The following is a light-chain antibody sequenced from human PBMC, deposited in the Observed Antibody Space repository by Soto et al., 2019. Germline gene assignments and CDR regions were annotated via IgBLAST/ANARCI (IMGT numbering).Light chain of an antibody. Sequence: QSVLTQPASVSGSPGQSITISCTGTSSDVGGYDYVSWYQQYPGKAPKLMIYEVSNRPSGVSNRFSGSKSGNTASLTISGIQAEDEADYYCSSYTTSNTLFFGTGAMVT. V-gene: IGLV2-14*01. CDR2: EVS. CDR3: SSYTTSNTLF. J-gene: IGLJ1*01. CDR1: SSDVGGYDY.